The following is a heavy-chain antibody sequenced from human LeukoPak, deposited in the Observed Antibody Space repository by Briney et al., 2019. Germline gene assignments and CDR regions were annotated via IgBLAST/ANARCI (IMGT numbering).Heavy chain of an antibody. CDR1: GGIFISYA. Sequence: VKVSCKASGGIFISYAINWVRQAPRQGLEWMGGIIPLFGTPNYAQKFQGRVTITADESTSTAYMELSSLRSDDTAVYYCARGLGYSYGYMGYWGQGTLVTVSS. CDR3: ARGLGYSYGYMGY. J-gene: IGHJ4*02. D-gene: IGHD5-18*01. CDR2: IIPLFGTP. V-gene: IGHV1-69*13.